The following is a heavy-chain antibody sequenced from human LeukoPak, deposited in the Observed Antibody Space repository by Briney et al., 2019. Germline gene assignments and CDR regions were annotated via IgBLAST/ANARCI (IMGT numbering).Heavy chain of an antibody. D-gene: IGHD5-12*01. V-gene: IGHV3-21*01. CDR2: ISSSSSYI. CDR3: ARDSRGYSGYDSGVNWFDP. CDR1: GFTFSSYS. J-gene: IGHJ5*02. Sequence: PGGSLRLSCAASGFTFSSYSMNWVRQAPGKGLEWVSSISSSSSYIYYAGSVKGRFTISRDNAKNSLYLQMNSLRAEDTAVYYCARDSRGYSGYDSGVNWFDPWGQGTLVTVSS.